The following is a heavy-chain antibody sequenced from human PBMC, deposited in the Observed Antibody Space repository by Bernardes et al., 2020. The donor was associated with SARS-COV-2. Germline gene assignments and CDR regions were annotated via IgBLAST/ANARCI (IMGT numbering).Heavy chain of an antibody. D-gene: IGHD5-18*01. CDR1: GFAFTNYW. CDR3: VRAGLGNTYGLFDH. J-gene: IGHJ5*02. Sequence: GGSLRLSCAASGFAFTNYWFHWVRQAPGKGLVWVSRISTDGRTINYADSVKGRFTISRDNAKNTVYLQMNSLRAEDTALYFCVRAGLGNTYGLFDHWAQGSLVTVSS. CDR2: ISTDGRTI. V-gene: IGHV3-74*01.